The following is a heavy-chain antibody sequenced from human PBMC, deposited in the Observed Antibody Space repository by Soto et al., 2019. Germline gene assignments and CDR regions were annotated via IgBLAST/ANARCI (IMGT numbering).Heavy chain of an antibody. D-gene: IGHD2-21*02. CDR2: INAGNGNT. V-gene: IGHV1-3*05. CDR3: ARSIVVVTALDY. J-gene: IGHJ4*02. CDR1: GYTFTSYA. Sequence: QVQLVQSGAEEKKPGASVKVSCKASGYTFTSYAMHWVRQAPGQRLEWMGWINAGNGNTKYSQKFQGRVTITRDTSAIKAYMELSSLRSEDTAVYYCARSIVVVTALDYWGQGTLVTVSS.